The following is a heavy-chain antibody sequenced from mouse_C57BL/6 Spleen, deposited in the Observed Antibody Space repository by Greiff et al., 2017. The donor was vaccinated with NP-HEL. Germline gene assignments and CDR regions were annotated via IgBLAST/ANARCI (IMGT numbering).Heavy chain of an antibody. J-gene: IGHJ2*01. CDR1: GYTFTDYY. Sequence: VQLQQSGPELVKPGASVKISCKASGYTFTDYYMNWVKQSHGKSLEWIGDINPNNGGTSYNQKFKGKATLTVDKSSSTAYMELRSLTSEDSAVYYCARGGMASFDYWGQGTTLTVSS. CDR3: ARGGMASFDY. CDR2: INPNNGGT. V-gene: IGHV1-26*01. D-gene: IGHD2-10*02.